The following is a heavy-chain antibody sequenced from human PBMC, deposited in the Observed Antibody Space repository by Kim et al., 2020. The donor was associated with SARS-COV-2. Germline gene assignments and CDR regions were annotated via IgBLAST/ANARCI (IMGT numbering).Heavy chain of an antibody. J-gene: IGHJ5*02. CDR2: ISYDGSNK. CDR3: ARGLADESWFDP. V-gene: IGHV3-30*04. CDR1: GFTFSSYA. D-gene: IGHD6-13*01. Sequence: GGSLRLSCAASGFTFSSYAMHWVRQAPGKGLEWVAVISYDGSNKYYADSVKGRFTISRDNSKNTLYLQMNSLRAEDTAVYYCARGLADESWFDPWGQGTL.